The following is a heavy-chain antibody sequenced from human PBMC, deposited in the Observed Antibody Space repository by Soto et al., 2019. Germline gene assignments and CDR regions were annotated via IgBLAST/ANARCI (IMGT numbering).Heavy chain of an antibody. V-gene: IGHV1-18*01. J-gene: IGHJ4*02. CDR2: ISAYNGNT. CDR3: ARDSSVVVVAARLFDY. Sequence: ASVKVSCKASGYTFTSYGISWVRQAPGQGLEWMGWISAYNGNTNYAQKLQGRVTMTTDTSTSTAYMELRSLRSDDTAVYYCARDSSVVVVAARLFDYWGQGTLVTVSS. CDR1: GYTFTSYG. D-gene: IGHD2-15*01.